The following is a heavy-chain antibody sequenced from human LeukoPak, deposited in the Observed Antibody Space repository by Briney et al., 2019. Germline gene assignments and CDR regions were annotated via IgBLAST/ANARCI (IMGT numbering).Heavy chain of an antibody. CDR3: ARVSGITLVRGVHHPYYFNS. V-gene: IGHV1-24*01. Sequence: ASVKVSCKVSGYTLTELSMHWVRQAPGKGLEWMGGFYPEDGETIYAQKFQGRVTMTEDTSTDTAYMELCSLRSEDTAVYYCARVSGITLVRGVHHPYYFNSWGQGTLVTVSS. D-gene: IGHD3-10*01. J-gene: IGHJ4*02. CDR2: FYPEDGET. CDR1: GYTLTELS.